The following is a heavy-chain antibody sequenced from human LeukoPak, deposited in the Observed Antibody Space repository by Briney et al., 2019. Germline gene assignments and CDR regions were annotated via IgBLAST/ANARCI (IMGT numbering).Heavy chain of an antibody. J-gene: IGHJ4*02. CDR2: ISNNGGYT. V-gene: IGHV3-23*01. D-gene: IGHD2-15*01. Sequence: GRSLRLSCAASGFTFSRYGMHWVRQAPGKGLEWVSAISNNGGYTYYADSVQGRFTISRDNSKSTLCLQMNSLRAEDTAVYYCAKQLGYCSDGSCYFPYWGQGTLVTVSS. CDR1: GFTFSRYG. CDR3: AKQLGYCSDGSCYFPY.